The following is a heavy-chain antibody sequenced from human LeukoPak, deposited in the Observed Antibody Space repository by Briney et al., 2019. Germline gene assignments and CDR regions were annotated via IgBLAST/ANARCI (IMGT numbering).Heavy chain of an antibody. CDR3: TTVSWSDAFDI. J-gene: IGHJ3*02. V-gene: IGHV3-15*01. Sequence: GGSLRLSCAASGFTFTNAWMSWVRQAPGKGLEWVGRIKSKTDGGTTDYAAPVKGRFTISRDYSKNTLYLQMNSLKTEDTAVYYCTTVSWSDAFDIWGQGTMVTVSS. CDR2: IKSKTDGGTT. CDR1: GFTFTNAW. D-gene: IGHD6-13*01.